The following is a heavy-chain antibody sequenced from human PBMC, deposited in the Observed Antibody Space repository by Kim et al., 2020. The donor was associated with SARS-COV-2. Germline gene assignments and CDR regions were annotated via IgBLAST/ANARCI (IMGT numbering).Heavy chain of an antibody. CDR3: AKENYDFWSGYHYYGMDV. CDR2: ISWNSGSI. J-gene: IGHJ6*02. Sequence: GGSLRLSCAASGFTFGDYAMHWVRQAPGKGLEWVSGISWNSGSIGYADSVKGRFTISRDNAKNSLYLQMNSLRAEDTALYYCAKENYDFWSGYHYYGMDVWGQGTTVTVSS. CDR1: GFTFGDYA. D-gene: IGHD3-3*01. V-gene: IGHV3-9*01.